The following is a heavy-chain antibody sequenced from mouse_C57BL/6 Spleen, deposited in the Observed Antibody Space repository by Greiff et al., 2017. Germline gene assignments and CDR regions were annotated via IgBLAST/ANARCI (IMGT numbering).Heavy chain of an antibody. V-gene: IGHV1-52*01. Sequence: QVQLQQSGAELVRPGSSVKLSCKASGYTFTSYWMHWVKQRPIQGLEWIGNIDPSDSETHYNQKFKDKATLTVDKSSSTAYMQLSSLTSEDSAVYYCARRSNYGYWYFDVWGTGTTVTVSS. CDR1: GYTFTSYW. D-gene: IGHD2-5*01. CDR3: ARRSNYGYWYFDV. J-gene: IGHJ1*03. CDR2: IDPSDSET.